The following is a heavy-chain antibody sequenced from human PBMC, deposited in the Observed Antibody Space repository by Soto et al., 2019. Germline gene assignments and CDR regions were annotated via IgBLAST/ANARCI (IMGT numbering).Heavy chain of an antibody. CDR3: ARGHIAARLYYYYGMDV. CDR1: GFTFSSYA. V-gene: IGHV3-30-3*01. J-gene: IGHJ6*02. Sequence: QVQLVESGGGVVQPGRSLRLSCAASGFTFSSYAMHWVRQAPGKGLEWVAVISYDGSNKYYADSVKGRFTISRDNTKNTLYLQMHSRSTEDTAVSYCARGHIAARLYYYYGMDVWGQGTTVTVSS. CDR2: ISYDGSNK. D-gene: IGHD6-6*01.